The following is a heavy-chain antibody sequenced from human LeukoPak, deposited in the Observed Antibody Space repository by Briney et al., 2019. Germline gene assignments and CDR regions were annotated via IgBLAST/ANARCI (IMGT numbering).Heavy chain of an antibody. D-gene: IGHD2-15*01. CDR2: IKQDGSEK. CDR3: ASHQEWQLPSGFDI. Sequence: GGSLRLSCAASGFTFSSYWMSWVRQAPGKGLEWVANIKQDGSEKYYVDSVKGRFTIFRDNAKNSLDLQMNSLRAEDTAVYYCASHQEWQLPSGFDIWGQGTMVTVSS. J-gene: IGHJ3*02. CDR1: GFTFSSYW. V-gene: IGHV3-7*05.